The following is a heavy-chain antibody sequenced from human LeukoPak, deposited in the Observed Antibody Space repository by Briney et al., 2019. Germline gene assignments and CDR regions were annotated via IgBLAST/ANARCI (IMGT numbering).Heavy chain of an antibody. CDR3: AKREKGTTGRFFDY. J-gene: IGHJ4*02. V-gene: IGHV3-23*01. CDR1: GFTFTNYA. CDR2: ISEGVGNT. Sequence: PPGGSLRLSCAASGFTFTNYAMTWVRQAPGKGLEWVSGISEGVGNTYYADSVKGRFTISRDRSKNTLYLQMNSLRAEDTALYYCAKREKGTTGRFFDYWGQGTLVTVSS. D-gene: IGHD4-17*01.